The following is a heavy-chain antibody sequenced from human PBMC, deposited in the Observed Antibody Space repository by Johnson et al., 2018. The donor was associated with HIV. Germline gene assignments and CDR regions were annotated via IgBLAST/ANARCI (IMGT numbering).Heavy chain of an antibody. CDR2: ISGSGGST. Sequence: QLVESGGGVVRPGGSLRVSCAASGFKFDDYAMHWVRQAPGKGLEWVSAISGSGGSTYYADSVKGRFTISRDNSKNTLYLQMNSLRAEDTAVYYCAKDQATRGAFDIWGQGTMVTVSS. CDR3: AKDQATRGAFDI. CDR1: GFKFDDYA. J-gene: IGHJ3*02. D-gene: IGHD1-26*01. V-gene: IGHV3-23*04.